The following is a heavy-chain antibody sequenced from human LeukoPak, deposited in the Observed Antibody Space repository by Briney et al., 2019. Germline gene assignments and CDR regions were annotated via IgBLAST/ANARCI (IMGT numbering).Heavy chain of an antibody. CDR2: ISSRSSTI. Sequence: GGSLRLSCAASGFTFSSYSMNWVRQAPGKGLEWVSYISSRSSTIYYADSVKGRFTISRDNAKNSLYLQMNSLRAEDTAVYYCARLKTVTYYYDSSGYYYGMDVWGQGTTVTVSS. CDR1: GFTFSSYS. V-gene: IGHV3-48*04. D-gene: IGHD3-22*01. CDR3: ARLKTVTYYYDSSGYYYGMDV. J-gene: IGHJ6*02.